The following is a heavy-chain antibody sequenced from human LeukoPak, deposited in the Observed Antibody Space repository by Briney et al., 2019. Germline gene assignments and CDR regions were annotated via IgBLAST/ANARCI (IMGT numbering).Heavy chain of an antibody. D-gene: IGHD6-6*01. CDR3: ARLRPRGAFDI. J-gene: IGHJ3*02. Sequence: SETLSLTCTVSGFFISSGYYWGWIRQPPGKGLEWIGIIYHSGSTYYNPSLNSRVTISVDTSKNQFSLKLSSVTAADTAVYYCARLRPRGAFDIWGQGTMVTVSS. V-gene: IGHV4-38-2*02. CDR1: GFFISSGYY. CDR2: IYHSGST.